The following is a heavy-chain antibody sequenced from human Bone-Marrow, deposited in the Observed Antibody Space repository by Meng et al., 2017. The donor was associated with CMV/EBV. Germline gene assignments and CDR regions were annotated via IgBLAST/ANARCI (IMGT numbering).Heavy chain of an antibody. D-gene: IGHD2-2*01. Sequence: VQLVRSGAEVTKPGASVKVSCKASGYTFTSYGISWVRQAPGQGLEWMGWISAYNGNTNYAQKLQGRVTMTTDTSTSTAYMELRSLRSDDTAVYYCARDLFVIVVVPAAPFDYWGQGTLVTVSS. CDR3: ARDLFVIVVVPAAPFDY. V-gene: IGHV1-18*01. CDR1: GYTFTSYG. CDR2: ISAYNGNT. J-gene: IGHJ4*02.